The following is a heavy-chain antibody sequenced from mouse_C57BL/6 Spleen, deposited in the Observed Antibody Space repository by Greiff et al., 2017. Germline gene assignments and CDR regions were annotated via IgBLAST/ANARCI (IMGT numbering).Heavy chain of an antibody. CDR2: IDPSDSYT. D-gene: IGHD1-2*01. CDR3: ARASGYDGAMDY. V-gene: IGHV1-69*01. CDR1: GYTFTSYW. Sequence: QVQLKQSGAELVMPGASVKLSCKASGYTFTSYWMHWVKQRPGQGLEWIGEIDPSDSYTNYNQTFKGKSTLTVDKSSSTAYMQLSRLTSEDSAVYYCARASGYDGAMDYWGQGTSVTVSS. J-gene: IGHJ4*01.